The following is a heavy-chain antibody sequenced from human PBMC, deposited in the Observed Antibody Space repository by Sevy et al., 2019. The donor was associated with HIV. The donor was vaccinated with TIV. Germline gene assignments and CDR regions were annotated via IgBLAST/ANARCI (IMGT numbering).Heavy chain of an antibody. V-gene: IGHV3-21*01. CDR3: ARGEQLVRNWFDP. Sequence: GGSLRLSCAASGFTFSSYSMNWVRQAPGKGLEWVSSISSSSSYIYYADSVKGRFTISRDNAKNSLYLQMNSLRAEDMAVYYCARGEQLVRNWFDPWGQGTLVTVSS. CDR2: ISSSSSYI. J-gene: IGHJ5*02. CDR1: GFTFSSYS. D-gene: IGHD6-13*01.